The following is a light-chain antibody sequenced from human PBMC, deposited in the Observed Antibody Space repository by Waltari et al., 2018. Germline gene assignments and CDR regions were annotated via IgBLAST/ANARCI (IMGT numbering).Light chain of an antibody. J-gene: IGKJ2*01. CDR3: QHYGSSPYL. CDR2: GTS. CDR1: QTLNNNY. V-gene: IGKV3-20*01. Sequence: DTVLTQSPGTLSLSTGESVSLSCRASQTLNNNYLAWYQQKPGQAPGLHIHGTSKRATGVPDRFSGSGSGTDFTLTISRLEAEDSAVYYCQHYGSSPYLFGRGTKLEIK.